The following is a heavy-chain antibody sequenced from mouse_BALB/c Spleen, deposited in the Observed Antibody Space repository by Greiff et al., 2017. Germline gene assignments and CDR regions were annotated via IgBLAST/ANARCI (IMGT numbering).Heavy chain of an antibody. CDR3: ARAHGNYGGYAMDY. V-gene: IGHV2-9*02. Sequence: VKLMESGPGLVAPSQSLSITCTVSGFSLTSYGVHWVRQPPGKGLEWLGVIWAGGSTNYNSALMSRLSISKDNSKSQVFLKMNSLQTDDTAMYYCARAHGNYGGYAMDYWGQGTSVTVSS. J-gene: IGHJ4*01. CDR2: IWAGGST. D-gene: IGHD2-1*01. CDR1: GFSLTSYG.